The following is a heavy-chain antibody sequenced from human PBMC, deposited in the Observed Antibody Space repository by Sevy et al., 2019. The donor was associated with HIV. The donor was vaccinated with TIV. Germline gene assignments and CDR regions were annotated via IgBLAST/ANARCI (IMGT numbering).Heavy chain of an antibody. J-gene: IGHJ6*01. CDR2: IYFSGST. V-gene: IGHV4-59*01. CDR1: GDSISNYY. CDR3: ARDGYSYGYPYYYYGMDV. D-gene: IGHD5-18*01. Sequence: SETLSLTCTVSGDSISNYYWTWIRQPPGKGLEWIGYIYFSGSTDYNPSLKSRVTISVDTSKNQFSLKLSSVTAADTAVYYCARDGYSYGYPYYYYGMDVWGQGNTVTVSS.